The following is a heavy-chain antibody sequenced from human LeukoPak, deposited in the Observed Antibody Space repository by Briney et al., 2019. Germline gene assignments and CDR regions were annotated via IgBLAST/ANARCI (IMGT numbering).Heavy chain of an antibody. CDR3: ARGGGLAAAGTRFDY. V-gene: IGHV1-2*02. Sequence: ASVKVSCKASGYTFTVYYMHWVRQAPGQGLEWMGWIDPNGGGTKYAQKFQGRVTMARDTSISTAYMELSRLTSDDTAVYHCARGGGLAAAGTRFDYWGQGTLVTVSS. D-gene: IGHD6-13*01. J-gene: IGHJ4*02. CDR1: GYTFTVYY. CDR2: IDPNGGGT.